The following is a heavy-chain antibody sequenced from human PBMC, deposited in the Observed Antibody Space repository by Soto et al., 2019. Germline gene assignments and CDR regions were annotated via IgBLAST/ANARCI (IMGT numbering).Heavy chain of an antibody. D-gene: IGHD6-13*01. Sequence: SETLSLTCTVSGGSISSGGYYWSWIRQHPGKGLEWIGYIYYSGSTYYNPSLKSRVTISVDTSKNQFSLKLSSVTAADTAVYYCARGNKAAGIYWFDPWGHGTLVTVSS. CDR2: IYYSGST. CDR3: ARGNKAAGIYWFDP. V-gene: IGHV4-31*03. CDR1: GGSISSGGYY. J-gene: IGHJ5*02.